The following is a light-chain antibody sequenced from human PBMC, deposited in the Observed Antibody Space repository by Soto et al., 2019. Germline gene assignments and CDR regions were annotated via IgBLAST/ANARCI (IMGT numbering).Light chain of an antibody. J-gene: IGKJ4*01. CDR1: QSVGRNY. V-gene: IGKV3-20*01. CDR3: HQYAVSPLT. Sequence: ETVLTQSPGTLSLSPGESATLSCRASQSVGRNYLAWFQHKPDQAPRLLIYDASNRATGVPDRFSGSGSGTDFTLSVTRLEPEDFAVYYCHQYAVSPLTFGGGTTVEIK. CDR2: DAS.